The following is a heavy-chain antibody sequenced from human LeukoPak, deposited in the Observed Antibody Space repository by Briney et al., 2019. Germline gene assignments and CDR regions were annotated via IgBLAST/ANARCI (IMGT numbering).Heavy chain of an antibody. J-gene: IGHJ4*02. CDR1: GFTFSSYA. V-gene: IGHV3-23*01. Sequence: PGGSLRLSCAASGFTFSSYAMSWVRKAPGKGLVGVSNTSGSGGSTYYTDSVKGRFTIYRYNSKTALYLQINSRTDEATAVYCASKGPGGSTVGIDYWGQGTLVTVSS. CDR2: TSGSGGST. D-gene: IGHD4-23*01. CDR3: SKGPGGSTVGIDY.